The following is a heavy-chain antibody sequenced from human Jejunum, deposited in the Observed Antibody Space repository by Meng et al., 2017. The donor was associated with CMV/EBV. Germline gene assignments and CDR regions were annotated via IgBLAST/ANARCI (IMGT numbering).Heavy chain of an antibody. J-gene: IGHJ4*02. CDR3: AVLNAALTGTERLDY. D-gene: IGHD1-20*01. V-gene: IGHV4-38-2*01. CDR1: GYSISIDYS. Sequence: VSGYSISIDYSWGWFRQPPGKGLEWIGSVHHSGGAYYTPTLKSRVTISMDTSTNQYSLTLTSVTAADTAVYFCAVLNAALTGTERLDYWGRGTLVTVSS. CDR2: VHHSGGA.